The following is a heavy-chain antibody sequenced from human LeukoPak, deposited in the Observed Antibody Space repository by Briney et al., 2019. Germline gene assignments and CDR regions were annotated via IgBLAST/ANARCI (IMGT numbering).Heavy chain of an antibody. CDR3: ARYDYGDCWFDP. J-gene: IGHJ5*02. Sequence: GSLRLSCAASGFIVSGDFMSWIRQAPGKGLEWIGYISDSGSTNYNPSLRSRVTISVDTSKNQFSLKLSSVTAADTALYYCARYDYGDCWFDPWGQGTLVTVSS. CDR2: ISDSGST. CDR1: GFIVSGDF. D-gene: IGHD4-17*01. V-gene: IGHV4-59*02.